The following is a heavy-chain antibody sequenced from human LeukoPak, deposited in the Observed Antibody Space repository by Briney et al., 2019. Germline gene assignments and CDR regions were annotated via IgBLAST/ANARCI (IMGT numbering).Heavy chain of an antibody. J-gene: IGHJ3*02. CDR3: ARSCSSTSCYTGDAFDI. CDR1: GYTFTSYD. V-gene: IGHV1-8*01. Sequence: ASVKVSCKASGYTFTSYDINWVRQATGQGLEWMGWMNPNSGNTGYAQKFQGRVTMTRNTSISTAYMELSSLGSEDTAVYYCARSCSSTSCYTGDAFDIWGQGTMVTVSS. CDR2: MNPNSGNT. D-gene: IGHD2-2*02.